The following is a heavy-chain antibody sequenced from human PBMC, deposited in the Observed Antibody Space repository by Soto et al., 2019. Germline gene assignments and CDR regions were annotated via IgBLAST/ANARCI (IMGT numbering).Heavy chain of an antibody. CDR3: ARGMSISSEVYYYGMDV. CDR1: GGSVSSGSYY. D-gene: IGHD6-19*01. CDR2: IYYSGST. V-gene: IGHV4-61*01. J-gene: IGHJ6*02. Sequence: QVQLQESGPGLVKPSETLSLTCTVSGGSVSSGSYYWSWIRQPPGKGLEWIGYIYYSGSTNYNPSLKSRVTISVDTSKNQFSLKLSSVTAADTAAYYCARGMSISSEVYYYGMDVWGQGTTVTVSS.